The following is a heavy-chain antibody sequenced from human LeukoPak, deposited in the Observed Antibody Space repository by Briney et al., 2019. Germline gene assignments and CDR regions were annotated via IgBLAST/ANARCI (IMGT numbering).Heavy chain of an antibody. J-gene: IGHJ4*02. V-gene: IGHV4-59*01. CDR3: ARDRFGSGWVDY. CDR2: IYYSGST. Sequence: SETLSLTCTVSGGSISSYYWSWIRQPPGKGLEWIGYIYYSGSTNYNPSLKNRVTISVDTSKNQFSLKLSSVTAADTAVYYCARDRFGSGWVDYWGQGTLVTVSS. CDR1: GGSISSYY. D-gene: IGHD6-19*01.